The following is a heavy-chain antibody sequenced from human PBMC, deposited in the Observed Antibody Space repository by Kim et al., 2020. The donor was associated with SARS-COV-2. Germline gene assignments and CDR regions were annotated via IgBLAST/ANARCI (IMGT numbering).Heavy chain of an antibody. CDR2: ISSSSTFI. Sequence: GGSLRLSCAASGFTFSSYSMNWVRQAPGKGLEWVSSISSSSTFIYYADSVKGRFTISRDNAKNSLYLQMNSLRAEDTAVYYCARDLGTYGGNSYFDYWGQVTLVTVSS. D-gene: IGHD4-17*01. V-gene: IGHV3-21*01. CDR3: ARDLGTYGGNSYFDY. CDR1: GFTFSSYS. J-gene: IGHJ4*02.